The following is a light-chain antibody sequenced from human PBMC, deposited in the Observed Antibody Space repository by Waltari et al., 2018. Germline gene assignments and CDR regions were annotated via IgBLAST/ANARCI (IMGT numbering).Light chain of an antibody. J-gene: IGKJ1*01. V-gene: IGKV2-28*01. Sequence: DIVVTQSPLSLPVTPGEPASISCRSSQSLLHSNGFNYLDWYLQKPGQSPQHLIYLGSNRASGVPDRFSGSGSGTDFTLKISRVEAEDVGVYYCMQSLRALWTFGQGTKVEIK. CDR3: MQSLRALWT. CDR2: LGS. CDR1: QSLLHSNGFNY.